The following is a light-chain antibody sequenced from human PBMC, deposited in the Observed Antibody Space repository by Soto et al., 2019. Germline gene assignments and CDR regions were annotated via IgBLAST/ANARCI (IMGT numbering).Light chain of an antibody. CDR3: QQYGSSHFT. Sequence: EIVLTQSPGTLSLSPGERATLSCRASQSVSSSYLAWYQQKPGQAPRLLIYGASSRATGIPDRFSGSGSRTDFTLTISRLEPEDFAVYYCQQYGSSHFTFGPGTKVDIK. CDR1: QSVSSSY. CDR2: GAS. V-gene: IGKV3-20*01. J-gene: IGKJ3*01.